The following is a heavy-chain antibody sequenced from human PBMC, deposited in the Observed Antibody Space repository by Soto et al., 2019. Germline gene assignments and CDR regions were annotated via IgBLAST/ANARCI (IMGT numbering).Heavy chain of an antibody. D-gene: IGHD1-26*01. CDR1: AGSFSGYY. V-gene: IGHV4-34*01. CDR3: ARLRWEQPWVFDY. CDR2: INHSGGT. J-gene: IGHJ4*02. Sequence: TLSLTCAVYAGSFSGYYWSRIRQPPVKGLEWIGEINHSGGTNYNPSLKSRVTISVDTSKNQFSLKLSSVTAADTAVFYCARLRWEQPWVFDYWGQGTLVTVSS.